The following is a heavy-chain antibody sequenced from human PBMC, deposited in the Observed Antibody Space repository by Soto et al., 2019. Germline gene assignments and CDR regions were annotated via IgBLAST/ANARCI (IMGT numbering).Heavy chain of an antibody. CDR2: IHPDHGAA. D-gene: IGHD3-9*01. Sequence: ASVKVSCKRSGYTFTGYYLPWARQAPGEGLEWMGWIHPDHGAANYAQQFQGRVTMTRDTSISTVYLDFSSLRSDDTAVYYCARSIQLPPGSYVYRGQAPRLTLSS. CDR3: ARSIQLPPGSYVY. CDR1: GYTFTGYY. V-gene: IGHV1-2*02. J-gene: IGHJ4*02.